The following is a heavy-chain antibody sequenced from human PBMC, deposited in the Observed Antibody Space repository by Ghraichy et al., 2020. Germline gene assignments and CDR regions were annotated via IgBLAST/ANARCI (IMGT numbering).Heavy chain of an antibody. CDR2: IYSGDST. D-gene: IGHD6-19*01. V-gene: IGHV3-53*01. CDR1: GFTVNNKY. Sequence: GGSLRLSCTASGFTVNNKYMSWVRQAPGKGQEWVSLIYSGDSTFYADSVKGRFTISRDNSDNTLYLQVNSLRAEDTAVYYCASTFDSGWPRYFDLWGRGTLVTVSS. J-gene: IGHJ2*01. CDR3: ASTFDSGWPRYFDL.